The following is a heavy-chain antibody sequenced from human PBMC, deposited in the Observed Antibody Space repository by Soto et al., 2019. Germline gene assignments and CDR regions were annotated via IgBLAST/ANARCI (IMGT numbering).Heavy chain of an antibody. CDR1: KFTFSDYA. Sequence: PGGSLRLSCAASKFTFSDYAMSWVRQAPGKGLEWIATIDGRGTGTYYAGSVKGRFTISRDNSRNTVDLQMESLRGDDTGMYYCARQRTTVVTQAYFDHWGQGALVTVSS. J-gene: IGHJ4*02. V-gene: IGHV3-23*01. CDR3: ARQRTTVVTQAYFDH. D-gene: IGHD2-21*02. CDR2: IDGRGTGT.